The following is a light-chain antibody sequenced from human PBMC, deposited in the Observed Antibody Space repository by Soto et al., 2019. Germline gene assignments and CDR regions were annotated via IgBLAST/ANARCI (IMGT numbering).Light chain of an antibody. CDR3: QQYGGSPRT. Sequence: EIVLAQSPVALAFSAVKGSTLSRIASRSLDSGQFAWYQQEVRRAPTLLLHAGVISATGIPDRFSGSGSGTDFTLTIARLEPEDFAVYYCQQYGGSPRTFGQGTRLEI. CDR2: AGV. J-gene: IGKJ5*01. CDR1: RSLDSGQ. V-gene: IGKV3-20*01.